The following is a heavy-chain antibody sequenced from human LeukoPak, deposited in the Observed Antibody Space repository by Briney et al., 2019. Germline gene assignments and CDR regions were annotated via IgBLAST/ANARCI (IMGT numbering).Heavy chain of an antibody. V-gene: IGHV4-59*08. CDR3: AGTLVGATNHFDY. J-gene: IGHJ4*02. CDR2: IYYSGST. D-gene: IGHD1-26*01. CDR1: GGPISTYY. Sequence: PSETLSLTCTVSGGPISTYYWSWIRQPPGKGLEWIGYIYYSGSTNYNPSLKSRVTISVDTSKNQFSLKLSSVTAADTAVYYCAGTLVGATNHFDYWGQGTLVTVSS.